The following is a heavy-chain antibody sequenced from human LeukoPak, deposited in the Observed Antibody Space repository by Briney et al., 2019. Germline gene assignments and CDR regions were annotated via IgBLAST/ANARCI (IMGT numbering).Heavy chain of an antibody. CDR2: IYYSGTT. CDR1: GFTFSSYW. V-gene: IGHV4-59*05. Sequence: GSLRLSCAASGFTFSSYWMTWVRQAPGKGLEWIGSIYYSGTTAYNPSLKSRVTISVDTSKNQFSLKLSSVTAADTAVYYCVRWQSGSMFHPPWGQGTLVTVSS. CDR3: VRWQSGSMFHPP. D-gene: IGHD5-24*01. J-gene: IGHJ5*02.